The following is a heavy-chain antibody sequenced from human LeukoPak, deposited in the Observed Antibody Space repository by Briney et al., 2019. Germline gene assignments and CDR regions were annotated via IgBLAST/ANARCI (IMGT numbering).Heavy chain of an antibody. D-gene: IGHD5-12*01. CDR3: ARDLSGYDYYYYYMDV. J-gene: IGHJ6*03. CDR1: GGSISSYY. Sequence: SSETLSLTCTVSGGSISSYYWSWIRQPAGKGLEWIGRIYTSGSTNYNPSLKSRVTISVDKSKNQFSLKLSSVTAADTAVYYCARDLSGYDYYYYYMDVWGKGTTVTVSS. CDR2: IYTSGST. V-gene: IGHV4-4*07.